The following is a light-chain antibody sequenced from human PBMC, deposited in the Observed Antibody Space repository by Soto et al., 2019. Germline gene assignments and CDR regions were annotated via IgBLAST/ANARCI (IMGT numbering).Light chain of an antibody. V-gene: IGKV3-15*01. CDR3: QQYHDWPLT. CDR1: QSIRST. Sequence: EIVMTQSPATLSVSPGERATLSCRASQSIRSTLAWYQQEPGQAPRLLIYAASTRATGISARFSGSGSGTEFTLTISSLQSEDFAVYYCQQYHDWPLTFGGGTKVEIK. J-gene: IGKJ4*01. CDR2: AAS.